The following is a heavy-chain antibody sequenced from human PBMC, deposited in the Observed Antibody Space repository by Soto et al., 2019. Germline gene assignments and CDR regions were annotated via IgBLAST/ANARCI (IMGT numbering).Heavy chain of an antibody. Sequence: QVQLVESGGGVVQPGRSLRLSCAASGFTFSSYGMHWVRQAPGKGLEWVAVIWYDGSNKYYADSVKGRFTISRDNSKNTLYLQINSLRAEDTAVYYCARGGVTVRGVIIWFFDYWGQGTLVTVSS. CDR3: ARGGVTVRGVIIWFFDY. CDR1: GFTFSSYG. V-gene: IGHV3-33*01. J-gene: IGHJ4*02. D-gene: IGHD3-10*01. CDR2: IWYDGSNK.